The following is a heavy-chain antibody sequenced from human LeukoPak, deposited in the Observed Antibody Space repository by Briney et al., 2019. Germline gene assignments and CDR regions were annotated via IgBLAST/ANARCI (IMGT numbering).Heavy chain of an antibody. CDR1: GFSFSSNY. J-gene: IGHJ4*02. CDR2: IYSGGST. Sequence: GGSLRLSCVASGFSFSSNYMSWGRQAPGKGLEWVSVIYSGGSTYYADSVKGRFTISRDNAKNSLYLQMNSLRAEDTAVYYCARGGYSSGWPYWGQGTLVTVSS. CDR3: ARGGYSSGWPY. V-gene: IGHV3-66*01. D-gene: IGHD6-19*01.